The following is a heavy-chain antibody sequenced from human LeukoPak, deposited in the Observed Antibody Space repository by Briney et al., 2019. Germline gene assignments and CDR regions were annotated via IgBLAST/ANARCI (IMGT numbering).Heavy chain of an antibody. CDR2: IKQDGSEK. CDR1: GFTFSSYW. Sequence: PGGSLRLSCAASGFTFSSYWMSWVRQAPGKGLEWVANIKQDGSEKYYVDSVKGRFTISRDNAKNSLYLQMNSLRAEDTAVYYCARERRGYCSGGSCYNYFDYWGQGTLVTVSS. V-gene: IGHV3-7*01. J-gene: IGHJ4*02. D-gene: IGHD2-15*01. CDR3: ARERRGYCSGGSCYNYFDY.